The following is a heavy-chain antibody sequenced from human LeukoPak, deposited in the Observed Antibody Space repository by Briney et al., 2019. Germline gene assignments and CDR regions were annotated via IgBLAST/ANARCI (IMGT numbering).Heavy chain of an antibody. CDR1: GFTSTDYG. CDR2: IRSKASGATI. J-gene: IGHJ4*02. D-gene: IGHD6-19*01. CDR3: TRDAYNTGWNCDY. V-gene: IGHV3-49*04. Sequence: GGSLRLSCKGSGFTSTDYGTSWVRRAPGKGLEWVGCIRSKASGATIEYAASVKGRFSIARDDSKNIAYLQMNSLKSEDTAVYYCTRDAYNTGWNCDYWGRGTLVSVSS.